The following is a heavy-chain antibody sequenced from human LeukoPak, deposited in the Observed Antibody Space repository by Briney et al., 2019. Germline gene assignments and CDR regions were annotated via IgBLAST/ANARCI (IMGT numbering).Heavy chain of an antibody. CDR1: GFTFDDYA. CDR3: AKADFHGAFDI. D-gene: IGHD3/OR15-3a*01. J-gene: IGHJ3*02. CDR2: ITWNSGSI. Sequence: GRSLRLSCAASGFTFDDYAMHWVRQAPGKGLEWVSGITWNSGSIDYADAVKGRFTISRDNAKNSLSLQMNSLRPEDTALYYCAKADFHGAFDIWGQGTMVTVSS. V-gene: IGHV3-9*01.